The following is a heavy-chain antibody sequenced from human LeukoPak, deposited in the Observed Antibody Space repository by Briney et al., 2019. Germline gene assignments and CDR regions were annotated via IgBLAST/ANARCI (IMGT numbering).Heavy chain of an antibody. D-gene: IGHD3-22*01. J-gene: IGHJ6*02. CDR2: IRNNGATR. CDR1: GISFSNYA. Sequence: GGSLRLSCAVSGISFSNYAMAWVRQAQGKGLEWVASIRNNGATRDYAGSVKGRFTISRDNSKNTLYLQMNSLRAEDTAVYYCATGYYYDSSGYLFSGMDVWGQGTTVTVSS. CDR3: ATGYYYDSSGYLFSGMDV. V-gene: IGHV3-23*01.